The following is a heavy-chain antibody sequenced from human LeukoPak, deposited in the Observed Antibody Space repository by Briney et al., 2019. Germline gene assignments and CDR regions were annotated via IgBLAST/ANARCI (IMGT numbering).Heavy chain of an antibody. CDR1: GFTFSSYS. J-gene: IGHJ4*02. CDR2: ISSSSSTI. CDR3: AKAMSNYYDSSGPFDY. Sequence: PGGSLRLSCAASGFTFSSYSMNWVRQAPGKGLEWVSYISSSSSTIYYADSVKGRFTISRDNAKNSLYLQMNSLRAEDTAVYYCAKAMSNYYDSSGPFDYWGQGTLVTVSS. V-gene: IGHV3-48*01. D-gene: IGHD3-22*01.